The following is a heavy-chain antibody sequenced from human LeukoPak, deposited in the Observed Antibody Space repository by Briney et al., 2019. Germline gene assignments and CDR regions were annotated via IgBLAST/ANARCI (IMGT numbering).Heavy chain of an antibody. CDR3: ARNTMVRGPNWIDP. Sequence: SETLSLTCAVSGVSISSNNWWSWVRPTPGKGLEWIGEIYHSGSTNYNPSLKSRVTISVDKSKNQFSLKLSSVTAADTAVYYCARNTMVRGPNWIDPWGQGTLVTVSS. V-gene: IGHV4-4*02. J-gene: IGHJ5*02. D-gene: IGHD3-10*01. CDR2: IYHSGST. CDR1: GVSISSNNW.